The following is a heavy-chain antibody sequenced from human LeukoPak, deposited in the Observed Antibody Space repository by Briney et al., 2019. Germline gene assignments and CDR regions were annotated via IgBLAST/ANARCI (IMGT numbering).Heavy chain of an antibody. J-gene: IGHJ4*02. Sequence: SETLSLTCTVSGGSISSGSYYWSWIRQPAGKGLEWIGRIYASGSTNYNPSLKSRVTISVDTSKNQFSLKLTSVTAADTAVYYCASGYYYRNDYWGQGTLVTVSS. V-gene: IGHV4-61*02. CDR2: IYASGST. D-gene: IGHD3-22*01. CDR3: ASGYYYRNDY. CDR1: GGSISSGSYY.